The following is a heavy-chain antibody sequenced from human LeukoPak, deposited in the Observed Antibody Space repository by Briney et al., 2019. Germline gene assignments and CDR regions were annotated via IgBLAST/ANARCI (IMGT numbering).Heavy chain of an antibody. CDR2: IYPGDSDT. CDR1: GYSFTSYW. D-gene: IGHD4-11*01. V-gene: IGHV5-51*01. Sequence: GESLKISCKGSGYSFTSYWIGWVRQMPGKGLEWMGIIYPGDSDTRYSPSFQGQVTISADKSISTAYLQWSSLKASDTAMYYCARRTVSTANTDAFDIWGQGTMVTVSS. J-gene: IGHJ3*02. CDR3: ARRTVSTANTDAFDI.